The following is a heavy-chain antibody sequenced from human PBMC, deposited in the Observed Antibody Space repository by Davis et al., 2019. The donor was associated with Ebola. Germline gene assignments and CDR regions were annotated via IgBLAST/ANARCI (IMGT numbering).Heavy chain of an antibody. J-gene: IGHJ6*02. CDR1: GYAFTSYA. V-gene: IGHV1-3*01. Sequence: ASVKVSCKASGYAFTSYAMHWVRQAPGQRLQWMGWINAGNGNTKYSQKFQGRVTITRDTSASTAYMELSSLRSEDTAVYYCARDRTSGQYYYYYGMDVWGQGTTVTVSS. CDR2: INAGNGNT. CDR3: ARDRTSGQYYYYYGMDV. D-gene: IGHD1-1*01.